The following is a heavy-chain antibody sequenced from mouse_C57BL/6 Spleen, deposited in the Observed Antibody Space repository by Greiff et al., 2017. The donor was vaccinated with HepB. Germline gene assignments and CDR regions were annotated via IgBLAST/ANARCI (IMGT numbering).Heavy chain of an antibody. V-gene: IGHV14-4*01. CDR1: GFNIKDDY. CDR2: IDPENGDT. J-gene: IGHJ4*01. Sequence: EVKLQQSGAELVRPGASVKLSCTASGFNIKDDYMHWVKQRPEQGLEWIGWIDPENGDTEYASKFQGKATITADTSSNTAYLQLSSLTSEDTAVYYCTTARYDYDAAMDYWGQGTSVTVSS. D-gene: IGHD2-4*01. CDR3: TTARYDYDAAMDY.